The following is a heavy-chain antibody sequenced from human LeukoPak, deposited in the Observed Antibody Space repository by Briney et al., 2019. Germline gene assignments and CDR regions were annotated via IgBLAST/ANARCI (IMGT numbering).Heavy chain of an antibody. J-gene: IGHJ4*02. CDR3: AREYYGSGRYSLRFDY. CDR2: ISAYNGNT. V-gene: IGHV1-18*01. Sequence: ASVKVSCKASGYTFTSYGIGWVRQAPGQGLERMGWISAYNGNTNYAQKLQGRVTMTTDTSTSTAYMELRSLRSDDTAVYYCAREYYGSGRYSLRFDYWGQGTLVIVSS. CDR1: GYTFTSYG. D-gene: IGHD3-10*01.